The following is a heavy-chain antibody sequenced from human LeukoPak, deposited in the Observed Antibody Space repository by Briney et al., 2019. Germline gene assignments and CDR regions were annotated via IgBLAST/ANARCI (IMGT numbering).Heavy chain of an antibody. CDR1: GYTFNTYA. V-gene: IGHV1-3*01. CDR2: INAGNGNT. D-gene: IGHD6-13*01. Sequence: ASVKVSCKASGYTFNTYAMHWVRQAPGQRLEWMGWINAGNGNTKYSQKFQGRVTITRDTSASTAYMELSSLRSEDTAVYYCARDISSSSWYDYWGQGTLVTVSS. J-gene: IGHJ4*02. CDR3: ARDISSSSWYDY.